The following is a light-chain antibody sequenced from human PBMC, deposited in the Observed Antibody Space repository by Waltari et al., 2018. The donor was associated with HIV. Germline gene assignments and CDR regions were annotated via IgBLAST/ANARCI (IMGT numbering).Light chain of an antibody. CDR3: QQYFTSPVT. CDR1: QSIFYNSNNKNY. J-gene: IGKJ2*01. Sequence: DIVTTQSPDSLAVSLGERDTINCKTSQSIFYNSNNKNYLAWYQQKPGQPPKLLIYWASTRESGVPDRFSGSGSGTYFTLTISSLQAEDVAVYYCQQYFTSPVTFGQGTKLEIK. CDR2: WAS. V-gene: IGKV4-1*01.